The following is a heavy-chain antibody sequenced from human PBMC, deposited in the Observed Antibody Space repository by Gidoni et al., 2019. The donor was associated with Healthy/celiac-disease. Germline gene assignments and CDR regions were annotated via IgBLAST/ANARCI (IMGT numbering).Heavy chain of an antibody. J-gene: IGHJ1*01. CDR1: GFTFSSDW. CDR2: IKQDGSEK. CDR3: ARAPSSYSSIAARRGYFQH. V-gene: IGHV3-7*01. D-gene: IGHD6-6*01. Sequence: EVQLVESGGGLVQPGGSLRLSCAASGFTFSSDWMSWVRQAPGKGLEWVANIKQDGSEKYYVDSVKGRFTISRDNAKNSLYLQMNSLRAEDTAVYYCARAPSSYSSIAARRGYFQHWGQGTLVTVSS.